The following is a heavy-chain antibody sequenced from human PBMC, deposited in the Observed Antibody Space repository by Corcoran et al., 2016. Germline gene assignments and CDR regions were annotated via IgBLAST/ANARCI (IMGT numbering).Heavy chain of an antibody. V-gene: IGHV1-2*02. CDR3: ARTSYNLWSGYSFGY. D-gene: IGHD3-3*01. Sequence: QVQLVQSGAEVKKPGASVKVSCKASGYTFTGYYMHWVRQAPGQGLEWMGWINPNSGGTNYAQKFQGRITMTRDTSISTAYMEVSRLTSDDTAVYYCARTSYNLWSGYSFGYWGQGALVTVSS. CDR1: GYTFTGYY. CDR2: INPNSGGT. J-gene: IGHJ4*02.